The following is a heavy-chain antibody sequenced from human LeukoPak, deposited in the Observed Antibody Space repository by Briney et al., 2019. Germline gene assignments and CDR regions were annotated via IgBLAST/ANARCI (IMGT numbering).Heavy chain of an antibody. CDR3: ARRRYSGSYYGDEVYYFDY. V-gene: IGHV4-59*08. Sequence: KPSETLSLTCTVSGGSISSYYWSWIRQPPGKGLEWIGYIYYSGSTNYNPSLKSRVTISVDTSKNQFSLKLSSVTATDTAVYYCARRRYSGSYYGDEVYYFDYWGQGTLVTVSS. CDR2: IYYSGST. J-gene: IGHJ4*02. CDR1: GGSISSYY. D-gene: IGHD1-26*01.